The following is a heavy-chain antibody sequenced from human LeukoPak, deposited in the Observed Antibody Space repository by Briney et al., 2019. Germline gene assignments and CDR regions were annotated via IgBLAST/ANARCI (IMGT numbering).Heavy chain of an antibody. V-gene: IGHV3-53*04. D-gene: IGHD5-18*01. CDR3: GRVQDSAMAFVEY. CDR2: IYSGGST. J-gene: IGHJ4*02. CDR1: GFTVSSNY. Sequence: PGGSLRLSCAASGFTVSSNYMRWVRQAPGKGLEWVSVIYSGGSTYYAEAAMARFTISRHNSENTLYLQMNSMRAADTTVDYCGRVQDSAMAFVEYWGQGTLATV.